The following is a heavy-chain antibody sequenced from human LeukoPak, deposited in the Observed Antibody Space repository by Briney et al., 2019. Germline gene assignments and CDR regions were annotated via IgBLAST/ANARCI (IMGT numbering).Heavy chain of an antibody. CDR3: AKEVSGSGSYYGGNDY. D-gene: IGHD3-10*01. J-gene: IGHJ4*02. V-gene: IGHV3-23*01. CDR1: GFTFSSYA. Sequence: GGSLRLSCAASGFTFSSYAMGWVRQAPGKGLEWLSAITGTGGVTYYADSVKGRFTLSRDSSKTTLYLQMNSLRAEDTAVYYCAKEVSGSGSYYGGNDYWGQGTLVIVSS. CDR2: ITGTGGVT.